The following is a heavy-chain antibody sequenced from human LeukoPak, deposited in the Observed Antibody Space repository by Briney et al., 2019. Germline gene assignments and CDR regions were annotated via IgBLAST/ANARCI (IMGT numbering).Heavy chain of an antibody. CDR3: ARGDYDILTGYFDAFDI. CDR1: GFTFSSYS. J-gene: IGHJ3*02. Sequence: GGSLRLSCAASGFTFSSYSMNWVRQAPGKGLEWVSYISSSSSTIYYADSVKGRFTISRDNAKNSLYLQMNSLRAEDTAVYYCARGDYDILTGYFDAFDIWGQGTMVTVSS. D-gene: IGHD3-9*01. V-gene: IGHV3-48*04. CDR2: ISSSSSTI.